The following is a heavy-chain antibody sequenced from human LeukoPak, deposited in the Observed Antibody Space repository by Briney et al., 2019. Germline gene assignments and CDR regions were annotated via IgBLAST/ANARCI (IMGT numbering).Heavy chain of an antibody. CDR1: GGSISSGGYY. D-gene: IGHD3-3*01. CDR3: ARQPHDFWSGYYSAWFFDL. J-gene: IGHJ2*01. V-gene: IGHV4-31*03. CDR2: IYYSGST. Sequence: PSETLSLTCTVSGGSISSGGYYWSWIRQHPGKGLEWIGYIYYSGSTYYNPSLKSRVTISVDTSKNQFSLKLSSVTAADTAVYYCARQPHDFWSGYYSAWFFDLWGRGTLVTVSS.